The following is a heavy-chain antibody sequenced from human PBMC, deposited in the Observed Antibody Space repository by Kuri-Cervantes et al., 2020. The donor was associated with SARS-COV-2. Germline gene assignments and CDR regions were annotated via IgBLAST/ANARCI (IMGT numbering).Heavy chain of an antibody. Sequence: GESLKISCAASGFTFSDYAMHWVRQAPGKGLEWVSYISSSGSTIYYADSVKGRFTISRDNAKNSLYLQMNSLRAEDTAVYYCARGTGSGNYYYYYMDVWGKGTTVTVSS. CDR3: ARGTGSGNYYYYYMDV. V-gene: IGHV3-11*04. D-gene: IGHD3-10*01. CDR1: GFTFSDYA. J-gene: IGHJ6*03. CDR2: ISSSGSTI.